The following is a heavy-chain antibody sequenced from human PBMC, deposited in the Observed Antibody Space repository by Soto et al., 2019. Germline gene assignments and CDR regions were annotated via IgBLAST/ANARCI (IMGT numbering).Heavy chain of an antibody. CDR2: ISGSGGST. D-gene: IGHD2-15*01. CDR1: GFTFSSYA. Sequence: GGSLRLSCAASGFTFSSYAMSWVRQAPGKGLEWVSAISGSGGSTYYADSVKGRFTISRDNSKNTLYLQMNSLRAEDTAVYYCAKGSISVVAAEDEYFQHWGQGTLVTVSS. J-gene: IGHJ1*01. CDR3: AKGSISVVAAEDEYFQH. V-gene: IGHV3-23*01.